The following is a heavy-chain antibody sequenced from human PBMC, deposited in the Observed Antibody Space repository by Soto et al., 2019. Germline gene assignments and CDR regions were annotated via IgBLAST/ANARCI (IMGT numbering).Heavy chain of an antibody. Sequence: QVQLVQSGAEVKEPGASVKVSCKASGYTFTNYGISWVRQAPGQGLEWTGWISAYNGNADYAQKLQGRVTMTTHTSTSTAYMELTSLRSDDTAVYSCARVGVYCSGGSCMDSWGQGPLVTVSS. CDR3: ARVGVYCSGGSCMDS. J-gene: IGHJ4*02. D-gene: IGHD2-15*01. CDR2: ISAYNGNA. V-gene: IGHV1-18*01. CDR1: GYTFTNYG.